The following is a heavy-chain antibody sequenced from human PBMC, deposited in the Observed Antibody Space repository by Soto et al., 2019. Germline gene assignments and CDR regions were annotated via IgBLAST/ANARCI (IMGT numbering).Heavy chain of an antibody. J-gene: IGHJ5*02. CDR3: ARVYVPYSSSWYWFDP. D-gene: IGHD6-13*01. V-gene: IGHV1-8*01. CDR1: GYTFTSYD. CDR2: MNPNSGNT. Sequence: ASVKVSCKASGYTFTSYDINWVRQATGQGLEWMGWMNPNSGNTGYAQKFQGRVTMTRNTSISTAYMELSSLRSEDTAVYYCARVYVPYSSSWYWFDPWGQGXLFTVYS.